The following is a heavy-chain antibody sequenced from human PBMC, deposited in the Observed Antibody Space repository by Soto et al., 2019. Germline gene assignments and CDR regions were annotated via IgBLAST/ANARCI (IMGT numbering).Heavy chain of an antibody. Sequence: QVQLVESGRGVVQPGRSLRLSCAASGFTFSSYTMHWVRQAPGKGLEWVAVISYDGSNKYYADSVKGRFTISRDNSKNTLYVQMNSLRAEDTAVYYCARMAGDYYDSSGYYFLDYWGQGSLVTVSS. V-gene: IGHV3-30-3*01. J-gene: IGHJ4*02. CDR2: ISYDGSNK. CDR3: ARMAGDYYDSSGYYFLDY. CDR1: GFTFSSYT. D-gene: IGHD3-22*01.